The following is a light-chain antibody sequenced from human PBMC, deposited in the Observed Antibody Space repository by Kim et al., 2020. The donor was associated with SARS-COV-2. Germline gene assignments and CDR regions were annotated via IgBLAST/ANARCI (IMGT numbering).Light chain of an antibody. CDR3: QSYNRTNVV. CDR2: EDD. J-gene: IGLJ2*01. V-gene: IGLV6-57*03. CDR1: SGSIDDNY. Sequence: LTQPHSVSESPGKTVTISCTRSSGSIDDNYVQWYQQRPGGVPTIVIYEDDQRPSGVSDRFSGSIDNSSNSASFTISGLKTEDEADYYCQSYNRTNVVFGGGTQLTVL.